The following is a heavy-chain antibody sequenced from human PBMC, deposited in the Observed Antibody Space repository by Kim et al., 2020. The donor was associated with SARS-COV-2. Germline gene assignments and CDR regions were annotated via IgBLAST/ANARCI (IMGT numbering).Heavy chain of an antibody. CDR1: GGSISSYY. V-gene: IGHV4-59*01. CDR2: IYYSGST. J-gene: IGHJ6*03. CDR3: ASRIEGGRQGYYYYYMDV. Sequence: SETLSLTCTVSGGSISSYYWSWIRQPPGKGLEWIGYIYYSGSTNYNPSLKSRVTISVDTSKNQFSLKLSSVTAADTAVYYCASRIEGGRQGYYYYYMDVWGKGTTVTVSS. D-gene: IGHD1-26*01.